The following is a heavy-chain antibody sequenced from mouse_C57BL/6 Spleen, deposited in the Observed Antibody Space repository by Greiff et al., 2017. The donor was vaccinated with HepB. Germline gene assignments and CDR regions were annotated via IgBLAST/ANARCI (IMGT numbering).Heavy chain of an antibody. V-gene: IGHV5-17*01. Sequence: VQLKQSGGGLVKPGGSLKLSCAASGFTFSDYGMHWVRQAPEKGLEWVAYISSGSSTIYYADTVKGRFTISRDNAKNTLFLQMTSLRSEDTAMYYCAKLAMDYWGQRTSVTVSS. CDR1: GFTFSDYG. CDR3: AKLAMDY. D-gene: IGHD4-1*01. CDR2: ISSGSSTI. J-gene: IGHJ4*01.